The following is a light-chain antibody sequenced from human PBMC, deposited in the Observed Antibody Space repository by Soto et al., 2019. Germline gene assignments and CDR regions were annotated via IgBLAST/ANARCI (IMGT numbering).Light chain of an antibody. Sequence: QSVLTQPASVSGPPGQSITISCTGTSSDVGGYNYVSWYQQHPGKAPKLMIYDVSNRPSGVSNRFSGSKSGNTASLTISGLQAEDEADYYCSSYTSINTLVVFGGGTKLTVL. CDR3: SSYTSINTLVV. J-gene: IGLJ2*01. CDR2: DVS. V-gene: IGLV2-14*01. CDR1: SSDVGGYNY.